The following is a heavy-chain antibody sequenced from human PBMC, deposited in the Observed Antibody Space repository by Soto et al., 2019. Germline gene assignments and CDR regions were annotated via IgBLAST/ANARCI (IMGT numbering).Heavy chain of an antibody. V-gene: IGHV1-18*01. CDR2: ISAYNGNT. CDR1: GYSFTNYG. J-gene: IGHJ6*02. Sequence: AAVKVCCKASGYSFTNYGISWVRQAPGQGLEWMGWISAYNGNTKYAQQFQGRVTLTTDTSTNTAYMELRSLRSDDSAVYYCSRADCSGGTCRLSYYYGMDVWGQGTTVTVSS. D-gene: IGHD2-15*01. CDR3: SRADCSGGTCRLSYYYGMDV.